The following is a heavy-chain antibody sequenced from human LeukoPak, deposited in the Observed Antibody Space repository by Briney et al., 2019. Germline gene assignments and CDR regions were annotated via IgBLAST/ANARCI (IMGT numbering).Heavy chain of an antibody. D-gene: IGHD6-19*01. CDR1: GLTFSSSA. CDR3: AKEARSGWYYFDD. Sequence: GGSLRLSCAASGLTFSSSAMSWVRQVPGKGLEWVSTISDAGHSTYYADSVKGRFTVSRDNSKNTLYLQMNSLRAEDTAVYYCAKEARSGWYYFDDWGQGTLVTVSS. CDR2: ISDAGHST. J-gene: IGHJ4*02. V-gene: IGHV3-23*01.